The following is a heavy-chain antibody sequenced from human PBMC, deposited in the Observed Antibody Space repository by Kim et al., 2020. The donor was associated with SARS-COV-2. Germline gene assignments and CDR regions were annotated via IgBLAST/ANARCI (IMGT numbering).Heavy chain of an antibody. D-gene: IGHD3-10*01. CDR2: IIPIFGTA. J-gene: IGHJ6*02. Sequence: SVKVSCKASGGTFSSYAISWVRQAPGQGLEWMGGIIPIFGTANYAQKFQGRVTITADESTSTAYMELSSLRSEDTAVYYCARDPKLLWFGDPEGYGMDVWGQGTTVTVS. V-gene: IGHV1-69*13. CDR3: ARDPKLLWFGDPEGYGMDV. CDR1: GGTFSSYA.